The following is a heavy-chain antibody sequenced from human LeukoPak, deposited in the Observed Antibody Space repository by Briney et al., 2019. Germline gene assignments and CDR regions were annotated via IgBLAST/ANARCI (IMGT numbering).Heavy chain of an antibody. D-gene: IGHD2-2*01. CDR2: IIPIFGTA. CDR1: GGTFSSYA. V-gene: IGHV1-69*13. J-gene: IGHJ5*02. CDR3: ARELIVVPAASGPNWFDP. Sequence: SVKVSCKASGGTFSSYAISWVRQAPGQGLEWMGVIIPIFGTANYAQKFQGRVTITADESTSTAYMELSSLRSEDTAVYYCARELIVVPAASGPNWFDPWGQGTLVTVSS.